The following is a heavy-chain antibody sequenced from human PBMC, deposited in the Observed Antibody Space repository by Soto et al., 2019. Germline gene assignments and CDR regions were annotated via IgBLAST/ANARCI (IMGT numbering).Heavy chain of an antibody. CDR2: IYYSGST. CDR3: ARVYGGSKLLDS. V-gene: IGHV4-30-4*01. CDR1: GGSISSGDYY. Sequence: QVQLQESGPGLVKPSQTLSLTCTVSGGSISSGDYYWSWIRQPPGKGLEWIGYIYYSGSTYYNPSLQRRVTISVYPSKPQFSLTLSSVTAADTAVYYCARVYGGSKLLDSWGQGTLVTVSS. J-gene: IGHJ4*02. D-gene: IGHD1-26*01.